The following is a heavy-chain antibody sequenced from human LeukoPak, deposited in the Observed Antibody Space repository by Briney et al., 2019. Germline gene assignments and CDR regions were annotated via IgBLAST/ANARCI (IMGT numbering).Heavy chain of an antibody. J-gene: IGHJ5*02. V-gene: IGHV1-18*01. CDR2: ISAYNGNT. CDR3: AREIIAEGWFDP. Sequence: ASVKVSCKASGYTFTSYGISWVRQAPGQGLEWMGWISAYNGNTNYAQKLQGRVIMTTDTSTSTAYMELRSLRSDDTAVYYCAREIIAEGWFDPWGQGTLVTVSS. CDR1: GYTFTSYG. D-gene: IGHD6-13*01.